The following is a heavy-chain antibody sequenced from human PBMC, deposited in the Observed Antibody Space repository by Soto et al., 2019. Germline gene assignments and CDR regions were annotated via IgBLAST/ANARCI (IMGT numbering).Heavy chain of an antibody. D-gene: IGHD3-10*01. V-gene: IGHV3-74*01. J-gene: IGHJ5*02. CDR2: INIDGRIS. CDR3: ASGADYNTNYIPFDP. Sequence: GGSLRLSCAASGFSFSSYWMHWVRQAPGKGLVWVSGINIDGRISDYADSVKGRFTISRDNAKNTLYLQMNSLGAEDTGLYYCASGADYNTNYIPFDPWGQGTLVTVSS. CDR1: GFSFSSYW.